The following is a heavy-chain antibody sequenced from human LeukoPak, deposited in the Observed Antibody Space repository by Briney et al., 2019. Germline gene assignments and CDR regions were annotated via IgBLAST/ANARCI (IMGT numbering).Heavy chain of an antibody. Sequence: SETLPLTCAVYGGSFSGYYWSWIRQPPGKGLEWIGEINHSGSTNYNPSLKSRVTISVDTSKNQFSLKLSSVAAADTAVYYCARGRGGATPHWGQGTLVTVSS. D-gene: IGHD1-26*01. CDR1: GGSFSGYY. V-gene: IGHV4-34*01. CDR3: ARGRGGATPH. CDR2: INHSGST. J-gene: IGHJ4*02.